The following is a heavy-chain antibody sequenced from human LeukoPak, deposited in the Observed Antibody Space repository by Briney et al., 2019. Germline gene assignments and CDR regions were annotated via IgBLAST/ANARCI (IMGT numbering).Heavy chain of an antibody. CDR1: GYTFTSYA. CDR2: INTNTGNP. V-gene: IGHV7-4-1*02. J-gene: IGHJ5*02. Sequence: ASVKVSCEASGYTFTSYAMNWVRQAPGQGLEWMGWINTNTGNPTYAQGFTGRFVFSLDTSVSTAYLQISSLKAEDTAVYYCASMIAAAGYWFDPWGQGTLVTVSS. CDR3: ASMIAAAGYWFDP. D-gene: IGHD6-13*01.